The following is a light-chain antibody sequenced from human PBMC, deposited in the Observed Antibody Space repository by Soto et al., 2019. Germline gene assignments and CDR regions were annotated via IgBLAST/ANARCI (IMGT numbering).Light chain of an antibody. V-gene: IGKV3-20*01. J-gene: IGKJ1*01. CDR3: PQYGPSLWT. Sequence: EIVLTQSPGTLSFSPGERATLSCRASQSVSSNYLAWYQQKPGQAPRLLISGASSRATGIPDRFSGSGSGKDFALTISRLEPEDSAVFYSPQYGPSLWTCGQGNKVDIX. CDR1: QSVSSNY. CDR2: GAS.